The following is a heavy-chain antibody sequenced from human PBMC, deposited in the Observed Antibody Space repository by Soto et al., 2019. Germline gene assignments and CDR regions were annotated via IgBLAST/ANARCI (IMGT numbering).Heavy chain of an antibody. D-gene: IGHD3-3*01. CDR1: GFTFSSYA. V-gene: IGHV3-64D*08. J-gene: IGHJ6*02. CDR3: VKFGGVVIPSSHYYGMDV. CDR2: ISSNGGST. Sequence: PGGSLRLSCSASGFTFSSYAMHWVRQAPGKGLEYVSAISSNGGSTYYADSVKGRFTISRDNSKNTLYLQMSSLRAEDTAVYYCVKFGGVVIPSSHYYGMDVWGQGTTVTVSS.